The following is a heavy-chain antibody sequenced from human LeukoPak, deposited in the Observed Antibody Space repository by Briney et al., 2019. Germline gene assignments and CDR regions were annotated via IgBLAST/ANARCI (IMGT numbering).Heavy chain of an antibody. D-gene: IGHD3-10*01. CDR2: ISYDGSNK. J-gene: IGHJ4*02. Sequence: GGSLRLSCAASGFTFSSYAMHWVRQAPGKRLEWVAVISYDGSNKYYADSVKGRFTISRDNSKNTLYLQMNSLRAEDTAVYYCARDSYYGSGSYYHHHDYWGQGTLVTVSS. CDR3: ARDSYYGSGSYYHHHDY. V-gene: IGHV3-30-3*01. CDR1: GFTFSSYA.